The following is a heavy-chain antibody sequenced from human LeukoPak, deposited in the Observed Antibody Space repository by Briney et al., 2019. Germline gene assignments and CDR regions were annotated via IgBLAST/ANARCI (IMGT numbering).Heavy chain of an antibody. Sequence: LSGGSLRLSCAASGFTFSSYAMHWVCQAPGKGLEYVSAISSNGGSTYYANSVKGRFTISRDNSKNTLYLQMGSLRAEDMAVYYCARVGGDSSGYYYYFDYWGQGTLVTVSS. CDR1: GFTFSSYA. CDR3: ARVGGDSSGYYYYFDY. J-gene: IGHJ4*02. CDR2: ISSNGGST. D-gene: IGHD3-22*01. V-gene: IGHV3-64*01.